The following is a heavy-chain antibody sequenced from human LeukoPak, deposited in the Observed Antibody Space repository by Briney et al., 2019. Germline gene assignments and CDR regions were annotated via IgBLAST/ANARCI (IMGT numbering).Heavy chain of an antibody. D-gene: IGHD3-22*01. J-gene: IGHJ4*02. Sequence: GGSLRLSCAASGFTFSIYWMTWVRQAPGKGLEWVANINQDGTEKNYVDSVKGRLTISRDNAKNSLYLQMNSLRAEDTAVYYCARVLTVYYYDSSGYYFDYWGQGTLVTVSS. CDR1: GFTFSIYW. V-gene: IGHV3-7*02. CDR2: INQDGTEK. CDR3: ARVLTVYYYDSSGYYFDY.